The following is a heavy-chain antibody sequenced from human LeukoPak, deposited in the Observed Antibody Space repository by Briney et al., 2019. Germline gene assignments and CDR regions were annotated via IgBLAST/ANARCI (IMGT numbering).Heavy chain of an antibody. CDR3: ARVWDGSWTHTFAY. D-gene: IGHD5-24*01. CDR1: GFTVNNNW. J-gene: IGHJ4*02. Sequence: GGSLRLSCAVSGFTVNNNWLSWVRQAPGKGLEWVSSISSSSSYIYYADSVKGRFTISTDNAKNSLYLQMNSLRAEDTAVYYCARVWDGSWTHTFAYWGQGPLATVSS. V-gene: IGHV3-21*01. CDR2: ISSSSSYI.